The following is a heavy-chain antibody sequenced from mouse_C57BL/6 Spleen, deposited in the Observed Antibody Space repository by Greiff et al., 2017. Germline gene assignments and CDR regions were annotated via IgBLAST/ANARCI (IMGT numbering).Heavy chain of an antibody. CDR1: GYAFSSSW. V-gene: IGHV1-82*01. D-gene: IGHD1-1*01. J-gene: IGHJ2*01. CDR2: LYPGDGDT. Sequence: QVQLQQSGPELVKPGASVKISCKASGYAFSSSWMNWVKQRPGKGLEWIGRLYPGDGDTNYNGKFKGKATMTADKSSSTASMQLSSLTSGHSAVYFCARKSTVVAFDYGGQGTTLTVSS. CDR3: ARKSTVVAFDY.